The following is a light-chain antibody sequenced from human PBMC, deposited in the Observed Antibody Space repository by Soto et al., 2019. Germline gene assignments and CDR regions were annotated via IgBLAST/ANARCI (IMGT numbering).Light chain of an antibody. V-gene: IGLV1-51*02. CDR1: SSNIGNNY. J-gene: IGLJ3*02. CDR3: GTWDSSLSAGV. CDR2: ENN. Sequence: QSVLTQPPSVSAAPGQKVTISCSGTSSNIGNNYVSWYQQLPGTAPKLLIYENNKGPSGIPARLSGSKSGTSATLVITGLQTGDEADYYCGTWDSSLSAGVFGGGTKLTVL.